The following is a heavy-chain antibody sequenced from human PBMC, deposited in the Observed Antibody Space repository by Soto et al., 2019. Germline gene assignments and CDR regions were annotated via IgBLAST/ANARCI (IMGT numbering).Heavy chain of an antibody. D-gene: IGHD3-22*01. CDR3: ARTPYYYDSSGYYYAFYFDY. Sequence: GASVKVSCKASGYTFTSYGISWVRQAPGQGLEWMGWISAYNGNTNYAQKLQGRVTMTTDTSTSTAYMELRSLRSDDTAVYYCARTPYYYDSSGYYYAFYFDYWGQGTLVPSPQ. CDR2: ISAYNGNT. V-gene: IGHV1-18*01. CDR1: GYTFTSYG. J-gene: IGHJ4*02.